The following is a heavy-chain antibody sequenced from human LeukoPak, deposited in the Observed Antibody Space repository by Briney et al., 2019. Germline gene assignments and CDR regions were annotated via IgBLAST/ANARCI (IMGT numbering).Heavy chain of an antibody. Sequence: GIIPIFGPTNYAQKFQGRVTITTDETTSTAYMELSSLRSEDTAVYYCARDYCSSTSCYPDYWGQGTLVTVSS. CDR3: ARDYCSSTSCYPDY. D-gene: IGHD2-2*01. J-gene: IGHJ4*02. V-gene: IGHV1-69*05. CDR2: IIPIFGPT.